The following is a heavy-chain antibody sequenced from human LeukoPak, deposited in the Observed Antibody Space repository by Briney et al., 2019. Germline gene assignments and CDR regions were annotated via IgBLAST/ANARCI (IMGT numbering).Heavy chain of an antibody. Sequence: PSETLSLTCTVSGDSISRYYWAWIRQPPGKGLEWIGYIYYTGTTNYNPSLKSRVTISIDTSRTQFSLKLSSVTAADTAVYYCAGDSRGAGPDFDYWGQGTLVTVSS. J-gene: IGHJ4*02. CDR3: AGDSRGAGPDFDY. V-gene: IGHV4-59*01. D-gene: IGHD6-19*01. CDR2: IYYTGTT. CDR1: GDSISRYY.